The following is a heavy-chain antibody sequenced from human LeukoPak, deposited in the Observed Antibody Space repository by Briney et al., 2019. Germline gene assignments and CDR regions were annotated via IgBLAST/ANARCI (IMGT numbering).Heavy chain of an antibody. D-gene: IGHD3-22*01. Sequence: PGGSLRLSCAASGFTFSSYGMHWVRQAPGKGLEWVAVIWYDGSNKYYADSVKGRFTISRDNSKNTLYLQMNSLRAEDTAVYYCARGGHYYDSSGYRTPWGYFDYWGQGTLVTVSS. CDR1: GFTFSSYG. CDR2: IWYDGSNK. CDR3: ARGGHYYDSSGYRTPWGYFDY. V-gene: IGHV3-33*01. J-gene: IGHJ4*02.